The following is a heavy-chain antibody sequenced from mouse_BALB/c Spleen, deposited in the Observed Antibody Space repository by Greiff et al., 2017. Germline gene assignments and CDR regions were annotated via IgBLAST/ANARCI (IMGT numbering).Heavy chain of an antibody. J-gene: IGHJ4*01. CDR1: GFTFNTYA. V-gene: IGHV10-3*03. Sequence: EVKLQESGGGLVQPKGSLKLSCAASGFTFNTYAMHWVCQAPGKGLEWVARIRSKSNNYATYYADSVKDRFTISRDDSQSMLYLQMNNLKTEDTAMYYCVRERPHYYAMDDWGQGTSVTVSS. CDR3: VRERPHYYAMDD. CDR2: IRSKSNNYAT.